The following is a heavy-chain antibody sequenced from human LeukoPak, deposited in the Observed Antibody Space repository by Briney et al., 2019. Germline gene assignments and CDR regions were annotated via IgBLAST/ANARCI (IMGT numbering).Heavy chain of an antibody. Sequence: GGSLRLSCAASGFTFSSYGMHWVRQAPGKGLEWVAFIRYDGSNKYYADSVKGRFTISRDNSKNTLYLQMNSLRAEDTAVYYCASQWDIVVVPAARFDYWGQGTLVTVSS. CDR3: ASQWDIVVVPAARFDY. J-gene: IGHJ4*02. CDR1: GFTFSSYG. V-gene: IGHV3-30*02. CDR2: IRYDGSNK. D-gene: IGHD2-2*01.